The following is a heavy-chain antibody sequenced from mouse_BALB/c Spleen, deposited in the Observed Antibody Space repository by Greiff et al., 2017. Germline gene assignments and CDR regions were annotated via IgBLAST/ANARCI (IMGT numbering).Heavy chain of an antibody. J-gene: IGHJ4*01. CDR1: GYTFTSYY. CDR2: INPSNGGT. Sequence: VQLKQSGAELVKPGASVKLSCKASGYTFTSYYMYWVKQRPGQGLEWIGGINPSNGGTNFNEKFKSKATLTVDKSSSTAYMQLSSLTSEDSAVYYCTREDRYDGGYAMDYWGQGTSVTVSS. V-gene: IGHV1S81*02. CDR3: TREDRYDGGYAMDY. D-gene: IGHD2-14*01.